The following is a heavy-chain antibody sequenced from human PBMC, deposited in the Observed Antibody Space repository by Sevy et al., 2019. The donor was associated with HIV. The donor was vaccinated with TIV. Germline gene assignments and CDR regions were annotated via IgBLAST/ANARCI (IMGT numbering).Heavy chain of an antibody. CDR1: GYTFTGYY. CDR2: INPNSGGT. Sequence: ASVKVSCKASGYTFTGYYMHWVRQAPGQGLEWMGWINPNSGGTNYAQKFQVRDTMTRDTSISTAYMELSRLRSDDTAVYYCARSYDSRGSFYYHYGMDVWGQGTTVTASS. D-gene: IGHD3-22*01. J-gene: IGHJ6*02. V-gene: IGHV1-2*02. CDR3: ARSYDSRGSFYYHYGMDV.